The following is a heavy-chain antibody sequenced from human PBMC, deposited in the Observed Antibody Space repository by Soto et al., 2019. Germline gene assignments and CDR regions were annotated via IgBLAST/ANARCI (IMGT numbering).Heavy chain of an antibody. CDR3: ATDAYTYFAS. J-gene: IGHJ4*02. CDR2: IHSTGST. D-gene: IGHD2-21*01. Sequence: PSETLSLTCSVSGGSIISDDYFWTWMRQSPGRGLEWIGHIHSTGSTEYNPSLESRLTISVDTSKNQFSLKLTSVTAADTAVYYCATDAYTYFASWGQGTQVTVSS. V-gene: IGHV4-61*08. CDR1: GGSIISDDYF.